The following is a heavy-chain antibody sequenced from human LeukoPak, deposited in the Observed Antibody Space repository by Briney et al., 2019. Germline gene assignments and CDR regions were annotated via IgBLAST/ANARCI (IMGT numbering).Heavy chain of an antibody. CDR2: INSDGSTT. CDR1: GFTFSSYW. Sequence: PGGSLRLSCAASGFTFSSYWMHWVRQAPGKGLVWVSRINSDGSTTSYADSVKGRFTISRDNVKNTLYLQMNSLRAEDTAVYYCARDYVPYDAFDIWGQGTMVTVSS. D-gene: IGHD3-10*02. J-gene: IGHJ3*02. CDR3: ARDYVPYDAFDI. V-gene: IGHV3-74*01.